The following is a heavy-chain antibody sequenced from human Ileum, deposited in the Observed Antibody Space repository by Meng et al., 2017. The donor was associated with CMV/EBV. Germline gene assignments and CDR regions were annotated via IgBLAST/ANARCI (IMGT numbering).Heavy chain of an antibody. V-gene: IGHV4-30-4*01. CDR3: AREVTAGSDWYIDL. CDR1: GGSIGCGDWY. J-gene: IGHJ2*01. D-gene: IGHD2-21*02. Sequence: SGGSIGCGDWYWSWIRQTPGKALEWIGFKYYSGGAQYNPSLKSRVTISVDPSKNQFSLRLTSVTAADTAVYFCAREVTAGSDWYIDLWGRGLLVTVSS. CDR2: KYYSGGA.